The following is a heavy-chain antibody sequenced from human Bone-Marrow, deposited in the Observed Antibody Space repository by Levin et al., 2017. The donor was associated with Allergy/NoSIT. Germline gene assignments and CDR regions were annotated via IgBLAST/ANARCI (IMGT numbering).Heavy chain of an antibody. CDR3: AFGAFARPFDY. CDR1: GGSFSGYY. CDR2: INHSGST. V-gene: IGHV4-34*01. J-gene: IGHJ4*02. D-gene: IGHD4/OR15-4a*01. Sequence: SSETLSLTCAVYGGSFSGYYWSWIRQPPGKGLEWIGEINHSGSTNYNPSLKSRVTISVDTSKNQFSLKLSSVTAADTAVYYCAFGAFARPFDYWGQGTLVTVSS.